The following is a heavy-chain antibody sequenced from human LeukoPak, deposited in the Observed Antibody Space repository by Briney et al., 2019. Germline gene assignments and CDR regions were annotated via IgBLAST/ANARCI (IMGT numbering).Heavy chain of an antibody. CDR2: INAGNGNT. J-gene: IGHJ4*02. D-gene: IGHD2-8*01. Sequence: ASVMVSCKASGYTFTSYAMHWVRQAPGQRLEWMGWINAGNGNTKYSQKFQGRVTITRDTSASTAYMELSSLRSEDTAVYYCARAPKTPNPLLYFQPQFDYWGQGTLVTVSS. CDR1: GYTFTSYA. CDR3: ARAPKTPNPLLYFQPQFDY. V-gene: IGHV1-3*01.